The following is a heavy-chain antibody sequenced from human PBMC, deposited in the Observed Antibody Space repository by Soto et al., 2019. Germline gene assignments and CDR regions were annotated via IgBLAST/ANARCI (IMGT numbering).Heavy chain of an antibody. CDR2: INAGNGNT. Sequence: QVQLVQSGAEVKKPGASVKVSCKASGYTFTSYAMHWVRQAPGQRLEWMGWINAGNGNTKYSQKFQGRVTITRDTSASTAYMELSSLRSEDTAVYYCARDSGYDSDYYYYMVVWGKGTTVTVSS. V-gene: IGHV1-3*01. D-gene: IGHD5-12*01. CDR3: ARDSGYDSDYYYYMVV. J-gene: IGHJ6*03. CDR1: GYTFTSYA.